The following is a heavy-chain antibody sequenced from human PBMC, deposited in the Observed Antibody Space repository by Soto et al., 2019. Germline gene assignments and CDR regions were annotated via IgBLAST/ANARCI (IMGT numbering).Heavy chain of an antibody. J-gene: IGHJ5*02. V-gene: IGHV2-5*02. CDR1: GFSLSTDGVG. D-gene: IGHD3-10*01. CDR2: IYWDYDE. CDR3: AHRGTARFGHLFSWFAP. Sequence: QITLKESGPTLVKPTQTLTLTCTFSGFSLSTDGVGVGWIRQPPGKALEWLALIYWDYDERYSPSLKSRLTITKDTSKNQLVLTMTNMDPVDTATYYCAHRGTARFGHLFSWFAPWGQGTLVTVSS.